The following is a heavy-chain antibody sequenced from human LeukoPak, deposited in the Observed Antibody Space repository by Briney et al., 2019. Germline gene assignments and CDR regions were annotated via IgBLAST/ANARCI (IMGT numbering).Heavy chain of an antibody. Sequence: SETLSLTCSVSGGSISSSSYYWGWIRQPPGKGLEWFGRIYHSGSPYYYKPSLKSRLTISLDTSTNQFSLKLHSVTAADTAVYFCASLKFSGSYAEAAFDIWGQGTMVTVSS. V-gene: IGHV4-39*07. CDR2: IYHSGSPY. CDR1: GGSISSSSYY. J-gene: IGHJ3*02. D-gene: IGHD1-26*01. CDR3: ASLKFSGSYAEAAFDI.